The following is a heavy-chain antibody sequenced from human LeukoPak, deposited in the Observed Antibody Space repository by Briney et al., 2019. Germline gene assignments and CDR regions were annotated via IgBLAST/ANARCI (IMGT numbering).Heavy chain of an antibody. CDR1: GFTFSSYA. J-gene: IGHJ4*02. V-gene: IGHV3-21*01. CDR2: LTGGSDYV. Sequence: GGSLRLSCAASGFTFSSYAMEWVHQAPGKGLEWLSSLTGGSDYVYYADSVKGRFTISRDNAKSSLYLQMNSLRAEDTAVYYCARLSRSSYGKYYFDSWGQGTLVTVSS. D-gene: IGHD1-26*01. CDR3: ARLSRSSYGKYYFDS.